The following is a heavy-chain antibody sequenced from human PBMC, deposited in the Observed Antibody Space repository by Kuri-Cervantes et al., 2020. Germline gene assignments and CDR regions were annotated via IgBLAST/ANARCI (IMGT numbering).Heavy chain of an antibody. CDR2: IYYSGST. V-gene: IGHV4-59*12. Sequence: ESLKISCTVSGGSISSYYWSWIRQPPGKGLEWIGYIYYSGSTNYNPSLKSRVTILVDTSKNQFSLKLASVTAADTAVYYCARGPSISAPTFDYWGQGTLVTVSS. J-gene: IGHJ4*02. CDR3: ARGPSISAPTFDY. CDR1: GGSISSYY. D-gene: IGHD6-25*01.